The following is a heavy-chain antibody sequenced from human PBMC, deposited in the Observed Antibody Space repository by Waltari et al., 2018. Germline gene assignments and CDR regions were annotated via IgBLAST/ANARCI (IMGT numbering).Heavy chain of an antibody. CDR2: IYQTGSS. V-gene: IGHV4-38-2*02. CDR3: ARGPAYAAGWFSLY. Sequence: QVQLQESGPGLVKPSETLSLACTVSGYSISSGYFWGWIRQAPGKGLEYIGSIYQTGSSNYKPSRKSRVTISMDASTNHFSLHLSSVTAADTAVYFCARGPAYAAGWFSLYWGQVTLVTVSS. CDR1: GYSISSGYF. D-gene: IGHD6-19*01. J-gene: IGHJ4*02.